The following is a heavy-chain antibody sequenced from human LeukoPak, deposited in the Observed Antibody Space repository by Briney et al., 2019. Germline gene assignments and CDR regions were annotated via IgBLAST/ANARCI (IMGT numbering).Heavy chain of an antibody. J-gene: IGHJ6*03. D-gene: IGHD2-2*01. CDR3: ARAENWDCSGTSCYYYYMDV. CDR1: GGTFSSYA. Sequence: ASVKVSCKASGGTFSSYAINWVRQAPGQGLEWMGGIIPIFGTANYAQKFQGRVTVTADESTSTAYMELSSLRSEDTAVYYCARAENWDCSGTSCYYYYMDVWGKGTTVTVSS. V-gene: IGHV1-69*13. CDR2: IIPIFGTA.